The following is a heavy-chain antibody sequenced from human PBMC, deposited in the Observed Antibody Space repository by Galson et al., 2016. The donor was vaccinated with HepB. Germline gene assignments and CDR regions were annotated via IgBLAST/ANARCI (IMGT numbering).Heavy chain of an antibody. CDR1: GFSLTATGMC. CDR2: IDWDDDK. V-gene: IGHV2-70*01. Sequence: PALVKPTQTLTLTCTFSGFSLTATGMCVSWIRQPPGQALEWLAFIDWDDDKYYSTSLKTRLTISKDTSKNQVVLTMTNMDPVDTATYYCARHQDFVGFYGMDVWGQGTTVTVSS. D-gene: IGHD2-15*01. J-gene: IGHJ6*02. CDR3: ARHQDFVGFYGMDV.